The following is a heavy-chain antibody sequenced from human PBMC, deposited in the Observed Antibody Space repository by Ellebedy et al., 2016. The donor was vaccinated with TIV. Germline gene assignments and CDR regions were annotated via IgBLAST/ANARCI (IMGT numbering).Heavy chain of an antibody. CDR2: FSPYNGNT. V-gene: IGHV1-18*01. J-gene: IGHJ6*02. D-gene: IGHD3-3*01. CDR1: GYTFNNYG. CDR3: ATREWQDPMDV. Sequence: ASVKVSCXASGYTFNNYGISWVRQAPGQGLEWMGWFSPYNGNTDYAQKPQGRLTMTTDTSTGTAYMELRSLRSDDTALYYCATREWQDPMDVWGQGTTVTVSS.